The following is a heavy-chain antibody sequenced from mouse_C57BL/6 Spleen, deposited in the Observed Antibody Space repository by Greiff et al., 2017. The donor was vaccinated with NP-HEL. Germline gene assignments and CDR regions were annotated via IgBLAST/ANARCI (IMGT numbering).Heavy chain of an antibody. Sequence: QVQLKESGAELVKPGASVKLSCKASGYTFTEYTIHWVKQRSGQGLEWIGWFYPGSGSIKYNEKFKDKATLTADKSSSTVYMELSRLTSEDSAVYFCARHGGITTVVATRAWFAYWGQGTLVTVSA. CDR2: FYPGSGSI. V-gene: IGHV1-62-2*01. J-gene: IGHJ3*01. CDR1: GYTFTEYT. CDR3: ARHGGITTVVATRAWFAY. D-gene: IGHD1-1*01.